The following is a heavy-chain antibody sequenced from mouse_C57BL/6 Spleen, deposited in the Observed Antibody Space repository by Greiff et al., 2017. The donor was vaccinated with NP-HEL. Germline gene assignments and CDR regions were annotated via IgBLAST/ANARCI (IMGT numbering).Heavy chain of an antibody. D-gene: IGHD2-3*01. V-gene: IGHV1-58*01. CDR2: IYLGNGYP. J-gene: IGHJ4*01. Sequence: VQLQQSGAELVRPGSSVKMSCKTSGYTFTSYGINWVKQRPGQGLEWIGYIYLGNGYPGYNEKFKGKATLTSDTSSSTGYMQLSSLTSEDSAIYVCARGSDGYSFYAMDYWGQGTSVTVSS. CDR3: ARGSDGYSFYAMDY. CDR1: GYTFTSYG.